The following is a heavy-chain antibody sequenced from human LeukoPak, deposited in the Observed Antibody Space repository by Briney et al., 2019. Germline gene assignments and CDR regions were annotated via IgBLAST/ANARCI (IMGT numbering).Heavy chain of an antibody. J-gene: IGHJ4*02. CDR3: ARYGGLSLSTPDY. V-gene: IGHV4-39*07. Sequence: WVRQAPGKGLEWIGSIYYSGSTYYNPSLKSRVTISVDTSKNQFSLKLSSVTAADTAVYYCARYGGLSLSTPDYWGQGTLVTVSS. CDR2: IYYSGST. D-gene: IGHD3-16*01.